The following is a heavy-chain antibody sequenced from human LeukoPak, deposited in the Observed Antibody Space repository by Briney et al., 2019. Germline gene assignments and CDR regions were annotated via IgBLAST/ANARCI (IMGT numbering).Heavy chain of an antibody. CDR1: GFTFSSYA. V-gene: IGHV3-23*01. J-gene: IGHJ2*01. CDR2: ISGSGGST. CDR3: AKDKDYTMIVVASGYFDL. D-gene: IGHD3-22*01. Sequence: PGGSLRLSCAASGFTFSSYAMSWVRQAPGKGLEWVSAISGSGGSTYYADSVKGRFTISRDNSKNTLYLQMNSLRAEDTAVYYCAKDKDYTMIVVASGYFDLWGRGTLVTVSS.